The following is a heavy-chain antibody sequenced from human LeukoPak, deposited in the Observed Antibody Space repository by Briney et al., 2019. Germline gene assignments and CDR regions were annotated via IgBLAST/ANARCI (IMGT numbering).Heavy chain of an antibody. D-gene: IGHD3-10*01. CDR2: IYHSGST. CDR3: ARGYYYGSGSPYYFDY. Sequence: KASQTLSLTCAVSGGSISSGGYSWRWIRQPPGKGLEWIGYIYHSGSTYYNPSLKSRVTISVDRSKNQFSLKLSSVTAADTAVYYCARGYYYGSGSPYYFDYWGQGTLVTVSS. CDR1: GGSISSGGYS. J-gene: IGHJ4*02. V-gene: IGHV4-30-2*01.